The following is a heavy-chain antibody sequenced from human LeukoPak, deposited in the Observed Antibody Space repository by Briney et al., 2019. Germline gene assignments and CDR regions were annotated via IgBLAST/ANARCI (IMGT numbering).Heavy chain of an antibody. CDR1: GFTFSSYE. J-gene: IGHJ3*02. CDR2: ISSSGSTI. D-gene: IGHD2-15*01. Sequence: GGSLRLSCAASGFTFSSYEMNWVRQAPGKGLEWVSYISSSGSTIYYADSVKGRFTISRDNAKNSLYLQMSSLRAEDTAVYYCATPPLVVAATPYAFDIWGQGTMVTVSS. V-gene: IGHV3-48*03. CDR3: ATPPLVVAATPYAFDI.